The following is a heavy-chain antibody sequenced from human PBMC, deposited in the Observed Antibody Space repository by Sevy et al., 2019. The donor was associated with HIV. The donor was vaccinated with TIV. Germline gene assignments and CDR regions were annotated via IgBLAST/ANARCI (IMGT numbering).Heavy chain of an antibody. CDR3: ARVGVYYYDSSGSQGWFDP. V-gene: IGHV4-59*01. Sequence: SETLSLTCTVSAGSISSYYWSWIRQPPGKGLEWIGYIYYSGSTNYNPSLKSRVTISVDTSKNQFSLKLSSVTAADTAVYYCARVGVYYYDSSGSQGWFDPWGQGTLVTVSS. CDR2: IYYSGST. J-gene: IGHJ5*02. CDR1: AGSISSYY. D-gene: IGHD3-22*01.